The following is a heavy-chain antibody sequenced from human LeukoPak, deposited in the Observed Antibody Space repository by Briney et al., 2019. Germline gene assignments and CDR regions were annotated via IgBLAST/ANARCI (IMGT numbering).Heavy chain of an antibody. CDR3: VRELPPVVQYYFDY. CDR1: GFTFSDYG. V-gene: IGHV3-33*01. Sequence: PRGSLRLSCAASGFTFSDYGMHWVRQAPGKGLEWVAVIWYDGSNKYYADSVKGRFTISRDNSRNTLYLQMNSLRAEDTAAYYCVRELPPVVQYYFDYWGPGTLVTVSS. D-gene: IGHD3-22*01. J-gene: IGHJ4*02. CDR2: IWYDGSNK.